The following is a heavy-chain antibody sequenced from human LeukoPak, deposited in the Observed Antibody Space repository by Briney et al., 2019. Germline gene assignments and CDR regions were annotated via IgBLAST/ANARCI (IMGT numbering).Heavy chain of an antibody. Sequence: GGSLRLSCAASGFTFSDYGMSWVRQAPGQGLEWVSTISNGGDATYYADSVRGRFSISRDNSKKTLLLQMSSLRAEDAAIYYCAKSGPYYFQYWGQGTLVTVSS. CDR1: GFTFSDYG. CDR3: AKSGPYYFQY. CDR2: ISNGGDAT. V-gene: IGHV3-23*01. J-gene: IGHJ4*02.